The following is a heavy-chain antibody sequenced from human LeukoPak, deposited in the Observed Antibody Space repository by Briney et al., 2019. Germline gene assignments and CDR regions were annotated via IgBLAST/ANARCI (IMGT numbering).Heavy chain of an antibody. D-gene: IGHD3-9*01. J-gene: IGHJ6*02. CDR1: GFTFSDYN. V-gene: IGHV3-11*01. CDR2: ITNGGSTI. CDR3: ARSIGLTGGGVDV. Sequence: GGSLRLSCAASGFTFSDYNMNWVRQAPGKGLEWVSCITNGGSTIHHADSVKGRFTISRDNAKKTLYLQMNSLRAEDTAVYYCARSIGLTGGGVDVWGQGPTVTASS.